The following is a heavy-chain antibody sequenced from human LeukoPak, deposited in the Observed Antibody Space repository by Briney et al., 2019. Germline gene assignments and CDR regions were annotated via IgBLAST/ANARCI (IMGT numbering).Heavy chain of an antibody. Sequence: GGSLRLSCAASGFTFSTYSMNWIRQAPGKGLEWVSSFSSSDTYIYYADSVKGRFTISRDNAKNSLYLQMNSLRAEDTAVYYCAREARGFDYWGQGTLVTVSS. CDR2: FSSSDTYI. J-gene: IGHJ4*02. CDR1: GFTFSTYS. D-gene: IGHD3-10*01. CDR3: AREARGFDY. V-gene: IGHV3-21*01.